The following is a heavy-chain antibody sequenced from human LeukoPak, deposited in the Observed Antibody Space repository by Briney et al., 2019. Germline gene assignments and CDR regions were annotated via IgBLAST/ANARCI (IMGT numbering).Heavy chain of an antibody. CDR2: ISDSGGST. CDR1: GFTFSDYA. V-gene: IGHV3-23*01. CDR3: ARHDRFIPY. Sequence: GVSLRLSCVASGFTFSDYAMSWVRQAPGKGLEWVSGISDSGGSTYYADSVKGRCTISRDNSKNTVSLQINNLRAEDTAVYFCARHDRFIPYWGQGTLVTVTS. J-gene: IGHJ4*02. D-gene: IGHD3-16*01.